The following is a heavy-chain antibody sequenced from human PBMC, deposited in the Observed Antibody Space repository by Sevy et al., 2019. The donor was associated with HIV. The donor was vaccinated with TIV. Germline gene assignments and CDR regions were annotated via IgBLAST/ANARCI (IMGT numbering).Heavy chain of an antibody. D-gene: IGHD6-19*01. J-gene: IGHJ4*02. V-gene: IGHV3-7*01. CDR3: VRAIQSDGSF. CDR1: GFNLENFW. CDR2: IRHDGSEI. Sequence: GGSLRLSCVASGFNLENFWMNWVRQAPGKGLEWVANIRHDGSEIYYVASVKGRFTISRDNARNLVYLQMNSLRVEDTALYYCVRAIQSDGSFWGQRALVTVSS.